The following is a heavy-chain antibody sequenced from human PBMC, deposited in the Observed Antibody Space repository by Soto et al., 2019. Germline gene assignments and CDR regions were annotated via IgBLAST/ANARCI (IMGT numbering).Heavy chain of an antibody. Sequence: GESLKISCAASGFTFRSYDMSWDRQAPGKGLEWVSAISGSGGSTYYADSVKGRFTISRDNSKNTLYLQMNSLRAEDTAVYYCAKDNDGSGPTSASYGMDVWGQGTTVTVSS. CDR2: ISGSGGST. CDR3: AKDNDGSGPTSASYGMDV. J-gene: IGHJ6*02. CDR1: GFTFRSYD. D-gene: IGHD3-10*01. V-gene: IGHV3-23*01.